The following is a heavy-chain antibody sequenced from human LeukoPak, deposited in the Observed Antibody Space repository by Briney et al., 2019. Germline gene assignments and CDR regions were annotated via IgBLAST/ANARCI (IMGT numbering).Heavy chain of an antibody. D-gene: IGHD6-19*01. J-gene: IGHJ6*02. V-gene: IGHV3-11*01. CDR1: GFTFSDYY. CDR2: ISSSGSTI. Sequence: GGSLRLSCAASGFTFSDYYMSWIRQAPGKGLEWVSYISSSGSTIYHADSVKGRFTISRDNAKNSLYLQMNSLRAEDTAVYYCARDIAVAGTHYYYGMDVWGQGTTVTVSS. CDR3: ARDIAVAGTHYYYGMDV.